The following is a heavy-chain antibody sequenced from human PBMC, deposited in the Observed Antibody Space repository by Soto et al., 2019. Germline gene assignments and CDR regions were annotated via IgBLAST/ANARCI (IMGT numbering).Heavy chain of an antibody. D-gene: IGHD3-10*01. CDR1: GFTFSSYA. V-gene: IGHV3-23*01. CDR2: ISGSGGST. J-gene: IGHJ5*02. Sequence: GGSLRLSCAASGFTFSSYAMSWVRQAPGKGLEWVSAISGSGGSTYYADSVKGXXXXXXXXXXXXXXXXXXXXXXEDXXXXXXRGGYGSGSPPDFGPWGQGTLVTVSS. CDR3: RGGYGSGSPPDFGP.